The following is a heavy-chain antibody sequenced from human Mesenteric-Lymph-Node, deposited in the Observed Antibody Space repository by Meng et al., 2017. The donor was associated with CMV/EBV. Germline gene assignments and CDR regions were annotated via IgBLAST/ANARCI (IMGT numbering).Heavy chain of an antibody. CDR2: VYFRGGT. CDR1: GASVASSDYY. V-gene: IGHV4-39*01. J-gene: IGHJ4*02. Sequence: ESLKISCTVSGASVASSDYYWGWVRQSPGKGLEWIGNVYFRGGTYYNPYLKSRASISIDRSKNQFSLNLIAVTAADTAVYYCGLPIASTGYFDRWGQGALVTVSS. D-gene: IGHD3-3*02. CDR3: GLPIASTGYFDR.